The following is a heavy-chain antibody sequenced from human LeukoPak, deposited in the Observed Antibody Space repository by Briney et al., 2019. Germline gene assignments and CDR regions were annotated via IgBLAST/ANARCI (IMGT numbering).Heavy chain of an antibody. Sequence: GGSLRLSCAASGFTFSPYWMHWVRQAPGKGLVWVSRLNSDGSSTTYADSVKGRSTISRDNAKNTLYLQMNSLRAEDTAVYYCARGKTYDSSGYMDYWGQGTLVTVSS. CDR1: GFTFSPYW. D-gene: IGHD3-22*01. J-gene: IGHJ4*02. V-gene: IGHV3-74*01. CDR2: LNSDGSST. CDR3: ARGKTYDSSGYMDY.